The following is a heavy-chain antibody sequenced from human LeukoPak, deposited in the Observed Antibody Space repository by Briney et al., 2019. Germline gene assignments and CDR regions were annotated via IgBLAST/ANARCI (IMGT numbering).Heavy chain of an antibody. CDR3: ATLGCAGENCPRAGRALGGY. CDR1: GFTFSSYT. Sequence: PGGSLRLSCTGSGFTFSSYTLHWVRQAPGKELEWFSSISSGGTFVFYADSVTGRFTISRDNAGKFLYLQMDGLRAEDTVVYYCATLGCAGENCPRAGRALGGYWGQGTLVTVSS. D-gene: IGHD2-21*01. J-gene: IGHJ4*02. CDR2: ISSGGTFV. V-gene: IGHV3-21*01.